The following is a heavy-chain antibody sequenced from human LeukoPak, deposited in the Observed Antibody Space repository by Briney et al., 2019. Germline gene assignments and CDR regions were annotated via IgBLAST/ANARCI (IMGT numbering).Heavy chain of an antibody. J-gene: IGHJ4*02. CDR2: ISWDGGST. CDR1: GFTFDDYT. V-gene: IGHV3-43*01. D-gene: IGHD6-13*01. CDR3: AKASLGGAWDSSSWYYFDY. Sequence: PGGSLRLSCAASGFTFDDYTMHWVRQAPGKGLEWVSLISWDGGSTYYADSVKGRFTISRDNSKNSLYLQMNSLRTEDTALYYCAKASLGGAWDSSSWYYFDYWGQGTLVTVSS.